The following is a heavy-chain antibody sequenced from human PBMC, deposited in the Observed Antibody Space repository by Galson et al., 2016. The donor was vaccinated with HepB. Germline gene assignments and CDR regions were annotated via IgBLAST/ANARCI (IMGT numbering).Heavy chain of an antibody. V-gene: IGHV3-21*04. CDR3: AGDSNDSPNLDY. CDR2: ISIRSTYI. J-gene: IGHJ4*02. Sequence: SLRLSCAASGFALTNFSMHWVRQAPGKGLEWVSSISIRSTYIYSADSVKGRFTISTDNSKNTLYLQMNSLRAGDQAVYYCAGDSNDSPNLDYWGQGTLVTVSS. D-gene: IGHD2-21*02. CDR1: GFALTNFS.